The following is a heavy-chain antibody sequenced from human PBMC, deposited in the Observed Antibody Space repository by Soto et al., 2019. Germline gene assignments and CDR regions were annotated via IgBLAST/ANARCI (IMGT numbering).Heavy chain of an antibody. CDR1: GFTFNAYW. D-gene: IGHD1-20*01. Sequence: VGSLRLSWAASGFTFNAYWMSWVRQTPGKGLEWVANIKHDGNKKYYVASVKGRFIISRDNAKNSLFLEMNSLRAEDTAVFYCAIITRGFSMDVWGQGTTVTISS. CDR2: IKHDGNKK. V-gene: IGHV3-7*01. J-gene: IGHJ6*02. CDR3: AIITRGFSMDV.